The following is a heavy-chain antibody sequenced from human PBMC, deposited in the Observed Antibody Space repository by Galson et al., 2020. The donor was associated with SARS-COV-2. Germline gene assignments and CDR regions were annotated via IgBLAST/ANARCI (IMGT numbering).Heavy chain of an antibody. CDR3: AIAVGLEWLSFDP. V-gene: IGHV4-61*01. CDR2: IYYSGST. D-gene: IGHD3-3*01. J-gene: IGHJ5*02. CDR1: GGSVSSGSYY. Sequence: SETLSLTCTVSGGSVSSGSYYWSWIRQPPGKGLEWIGYIYYSGSTNYNPSLKSRVTISVDTSKNQFSLKLSSVTAADTAVYYCAIAVGLEWLSFDPWGQGTLVTVSS.